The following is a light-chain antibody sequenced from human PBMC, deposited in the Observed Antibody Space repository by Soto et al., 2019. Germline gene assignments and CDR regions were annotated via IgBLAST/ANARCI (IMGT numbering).Light chain of an antibody. J-gene: IGKJ1*01. CDR1: QTISSW. V-gene: IGKV1-5*03. CDR3: QQYNSYSRT. CDR2: KAS. Sequence: DIPMTQSPSTLSGSLGDRATIXXRASQTISSWVAWDQQKPGKAPKLXSDKASTLKRGGPSTFSGSGSGTDFTLTSSSLQPGDCATYLCQQYNSYSRTFGPGTKVDIK.